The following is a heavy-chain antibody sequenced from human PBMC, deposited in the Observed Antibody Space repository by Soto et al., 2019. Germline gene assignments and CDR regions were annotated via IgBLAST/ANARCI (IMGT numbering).Heavy chain of an antibody. V-gene: IGHV4-30-4*01. CDR1: GGSISSGDYY. J-gene: IGHJ6*02. D-gene: IGHD2-21*02. CDR3: ARVRLLSPRYYYYGMDV. CDR2: IYYSGST. Sequence: PSETLSLNCTVSGGSISSGDYYWSWIRQPPGKGLEWIGYIYYSGSTYYNPSLKSRVTISVDTSKNQFSLKLSSVTAADTAVYYCARVRLLSPRYYYYGMDVWGQGTTVTVSS.